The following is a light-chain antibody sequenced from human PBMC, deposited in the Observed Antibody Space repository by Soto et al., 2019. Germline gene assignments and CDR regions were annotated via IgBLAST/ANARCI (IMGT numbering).Light chain of an antibody. V-gene: IGKV1-13*02. CDR1: QVFRGA. Sequence: ANQLTQSPSSLSASVGDSVTITCRAGQVFRGAVAWCQQKPGKAPKLLIYDASTLESGVPSSFSGGGSGTDFTLTNSSLLPEDFAPYYCQQFNSFLTSTFGQGTKVEIK. CDR2: DAS. CDR3: QQFNSFLTST. J-gene: IGKJ1*01.